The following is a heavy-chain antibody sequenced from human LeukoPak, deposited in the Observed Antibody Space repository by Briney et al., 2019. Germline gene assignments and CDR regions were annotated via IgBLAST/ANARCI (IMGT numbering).Heavy chain of an antibody. V-gene: IGHV4-59*01. CDR2: IYYSGSA. D-gene: IGHD6-19*01. CDR1: GGSISTYF. CDR3: ARDLGTGSYYLDY. Sequence: SETLSLTCTVSGGSISTYFWSWIRQPPGKGLGWIGYIYYSGSASYNPSLKSRVTVSVDTSNNHFSLRLRSVTAADTAVYYCARDLGTGSYYLDYWGQGTLVTVSS. J-gene: IGHJ4*02.